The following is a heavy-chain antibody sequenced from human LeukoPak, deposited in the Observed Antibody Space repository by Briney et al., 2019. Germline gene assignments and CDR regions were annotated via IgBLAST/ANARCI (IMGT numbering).Heavy chain of an antibody. J-gene: IGHJ5*02. CDR3: ARGGAIVVVPAAIAGFDP. D-gene: IGHD2-2*02. Sequence: ASVKVSCKASGYTFTSYDINWVRQATGQGLEWMGWINPNSGNTGYAQKFQGRVTITRNTSISTAYMELSSLRSEDTAVYYCARGGAIVVVPAAIAGFDPWGQGTLVTVSS. CDR1: GYTFTSYD. V-gene: IGHV1-8*03. CDR2: INPNSGNT.